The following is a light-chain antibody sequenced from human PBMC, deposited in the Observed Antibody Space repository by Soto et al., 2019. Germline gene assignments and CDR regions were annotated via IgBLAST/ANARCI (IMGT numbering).Light chain of an antibody. J-gene: IGKJ5*01. CDR3: QQYNNWPQGT. V-gene: IGKV3-15*01. CDR1: QSVSSN. Sequence: EIVMTQSPATLSVSPGERATLSCRASQSVSSNLAWYQQKPGQAPRLLIYGASTRATGIPARFSGSRSGTEFTLTISSLQSEDFAVYYCQQYNNWPQGTFGQGTRLEMK. CDR2: GAS.